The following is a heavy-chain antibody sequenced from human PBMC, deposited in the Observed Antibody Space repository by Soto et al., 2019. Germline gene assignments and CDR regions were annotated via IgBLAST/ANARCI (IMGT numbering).Heavy chain of an antibody. D-gene: IGHD1-26*01. V-gene: IGHV1-18*01. J-gene: IGHJ1*01. CDR3: ARAASPTYSETHFEYFQH. CDR1: GYTFTSYG. CDR2: ISAYNGNT. Sequence: ASVKVSCKASGYTFTSYGISWVRQAPGQGLEWMGWISAYNGNTNYAQKLQGRVTMTTDTSTSTAYMELRSLRSDDTAVYYCARAASPTYSETHFEYFQHWGQGTLVTVSS.